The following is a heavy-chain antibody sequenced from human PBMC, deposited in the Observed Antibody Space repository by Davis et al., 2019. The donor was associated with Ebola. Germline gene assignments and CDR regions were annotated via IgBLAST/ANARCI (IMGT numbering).Heavy chain of an antibody. Sequence: PGGSLRLSCAASGFKFRNYAMHWVRQAPGKGLEWVAFIRYDGRTQYYADSVKGRFTTSRDNSKSTLYLQMNSLRPEDTAVYYCAKVRGDYYEEVEYFDSWGQGTLVTVSS. CDR2: IRYDGRTQ. CDR3: AKVRGDYYEEVEYFDS. D-gene: IGHD3-22*01. V-gene: IGHV3-30*02. J-gene: IGHJ4*02. CDR1: GFKFRNYA.